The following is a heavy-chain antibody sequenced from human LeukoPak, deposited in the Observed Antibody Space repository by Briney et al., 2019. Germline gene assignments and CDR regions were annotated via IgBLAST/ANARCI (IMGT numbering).Heavy chain of an antibody. J-gene: IGHJ4*02. CDR2: INHSGST. Sequence: PSETLSLTCTVSGGSISSYYWSWIRQPPGKGLEWIGEINHSGSTNYNPSLKSRVTISVDTSKNQFSLKLSSVTAADTAVYYCARFEMSSGTRLIDYWGQGTLVTVSS. CDR3: ARFEMSSGTRLIDY. D-gene: IGHD1-7*01. CDR1: GGSISSYY. V-gene: IGHV4-34*01.